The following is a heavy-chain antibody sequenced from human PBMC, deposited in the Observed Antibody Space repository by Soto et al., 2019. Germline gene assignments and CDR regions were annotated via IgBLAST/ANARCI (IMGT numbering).Heavy chain of an antibody. J-gene: IGHJ5*02. CDR2: INPNSGGT. D-gene: IGHD2-2*01. Sequence: ASLKVSCKASGGTFSSYTISWVRQAPGQGLEWMGWINPNSGGTNYAQKFQGWVTMTRDTSISTAYMELSRLRSDDTAVYYCARGSIVVVPAAMQNWFDPWGQGTLVTVSS. CDR1: GGTFSSYT. CDR3: ARGSIVVVPAAMQNWFDP. V-gene: IGHV1-2*04.